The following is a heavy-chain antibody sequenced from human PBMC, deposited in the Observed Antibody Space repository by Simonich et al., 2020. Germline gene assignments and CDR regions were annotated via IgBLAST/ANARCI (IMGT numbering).Heavy chain of an antibody. J-gene: IGHJ4*02. CDR2: ISRSSSYI. Sequence: GGGLVKPGGSLRLSCAASGFTFSSYSMNWVRQAPGKGLEWVSSISRSSSYIYYADSVKGRFTISRDNAKNSLYLQMNILRAEDTAVYYCARDTSYYGSGSYYFDYWGQGTLVTVSS. CDR1: GFTFSSYS. D-gene: IGHD3-10*01. CDR3: ARDTSYYGSGSYYFDY. V-gene: IGHV3-21*01.